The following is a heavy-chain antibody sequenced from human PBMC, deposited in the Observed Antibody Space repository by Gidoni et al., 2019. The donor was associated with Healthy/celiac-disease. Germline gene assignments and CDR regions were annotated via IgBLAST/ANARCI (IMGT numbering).Heavy chain of an antibody. Sequence: QLQLQESGPGLVKPSETLSLTCTVSGGSISSSSYYWGWIRQPPGKGLEWIGSIYYSGSTYYNPSLKSRVTISVDTSKNQFSLKLSSVTAADTAVYYCARTAYYYGSGIPRPFSEWGQGTLVTVSS. CDR3: ARTAYYYGSGIPRPFSE. V-gene: IGHV4-39*01. CDR1: GGSISSSSYY. J-gene: IGHJ4*02. CDR2: IYYSGST. D-gene: IGHD3-10*01.